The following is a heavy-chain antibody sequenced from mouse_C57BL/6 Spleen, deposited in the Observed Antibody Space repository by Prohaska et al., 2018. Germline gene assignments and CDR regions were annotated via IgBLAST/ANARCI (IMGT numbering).Heavy chain of an antibody. V-gene: IGHV1-64*01. CDR2: IHPNSGST. CDR1: GYTFTSYW. Sequence: QVQLQQPGAELVKPGASVKLSCKASGYTFTSYWMHWVKQRPGQGLEWIGMIHPNSGSTNYNEKFKSKATLTVDKSSSTAYMQLSSLTSEDSAVYYCARYDYDYDDYAMDYWGQGTSVTVSS. CDR3: ARYDYDYDDYAMDY. J-gene: IGHJ4*01. D-gene: IGHD2-4*01.